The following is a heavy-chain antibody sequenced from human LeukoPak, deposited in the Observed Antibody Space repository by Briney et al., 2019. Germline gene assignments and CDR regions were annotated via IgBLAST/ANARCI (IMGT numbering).Heavy chain of an antibody. V-gene: IGHV4-39*02. CDR1: GGSISSSSYY. J-gene: IGHJ3*02. Sequence: PSETLSLTCTVSGGSISSSSYYWGWIRQPPGKGLEWIGCIYYSGSTYYNPSLKSRVTISVDTPKNQFSLKLSSVTAADTAVYYCARDYSGGWYSYAFHIWGQGTMVTVSS. D-gene: IGHD6-19*01. CDR2: IYYSGST. CDR3: ARDYSGGWYSYAFHI.